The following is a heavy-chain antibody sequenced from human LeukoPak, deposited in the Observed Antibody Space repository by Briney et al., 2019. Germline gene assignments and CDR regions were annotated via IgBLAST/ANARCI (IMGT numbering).Heavy chain of an antibody. Sequence: KPSETLSLTCTISGASISTYYWTWIRQPAGKGLEWIGRIYTSGTTNYNPSLKNRVTMSVDTSKNQFSLKLSSVTAADTAVYYCARQPEDEFLMPPNDRPYNAFDIWGQGTMVTVSS. CDR2: IYTSGTT. CDR3: ARQPEDEFLMPPNDRPYNAFDI. CDR1: GASISTYY. D-gene: IGHD3-3*01. V-gene: IGHV4-4*07. J-gene: IGHJ3*02.